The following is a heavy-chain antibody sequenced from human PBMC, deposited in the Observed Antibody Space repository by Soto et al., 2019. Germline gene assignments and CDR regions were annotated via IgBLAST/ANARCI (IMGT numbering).Heavy chain of an antibody. CDR1: GGSISSYY. CDR2: IYYSGST. J-gene: IGHJ6*02. CDR3: AREHYGSGSMDV. V-gene: IGHV4-59*01. Sequence: LSLTCTVSGGSISSYYWSWIRQPPGEGLEWIGYIYYSGSTNYNPSLKSRVTISVDTSKNQFSLKLSSVTAADTAVYYCAREHYGSGSMDVWGQGTTVTVSS. D-gene: IGHD3-10*01.